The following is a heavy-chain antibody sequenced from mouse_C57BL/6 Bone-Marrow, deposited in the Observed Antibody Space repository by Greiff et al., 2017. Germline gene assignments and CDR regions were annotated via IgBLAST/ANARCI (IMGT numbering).Heavy chain of an antibody. J-gene: IGHJ3*01. V-gene: IGHV14-2*01. D-gene: IGHD2-12*01. CDR2: IDPEDGET. CDR1: GFNIKDYY. Sequence: EVMLVESGAELVKPGASVKLSCTASGFNIKDYYMHWVKQRTEQGLEWIGRIDPEDGETKYAPKFQGKATITADTSSNTAYLQLSSLTSEDTSVYSCARSLYSDWGFAYWGQGTLVTVSA. CDR3: ARSLYSDWGFAY.